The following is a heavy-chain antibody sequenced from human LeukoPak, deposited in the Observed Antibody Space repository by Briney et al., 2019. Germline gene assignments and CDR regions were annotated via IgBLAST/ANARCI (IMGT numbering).Heavy chain of an antibody. CDR3: ARDQGITIFGVVIPYDY. J-gene: IGHJ4*02. Sequence: ASVKVSCKASGYTFTSYYMHWVRQAPGQGLEWMGIINPSGGSTSYAQKFQGRVTITADKSTSTAYMELSSLRSEDTAVYYCARDQGITIFGVVIPYDYWGQGTLVTVSS. V-gene: IGHV1-46*01. D-gene: IGHD3-3*01. CDR1: GYTFTSYY. CDR2: INPSGGST.